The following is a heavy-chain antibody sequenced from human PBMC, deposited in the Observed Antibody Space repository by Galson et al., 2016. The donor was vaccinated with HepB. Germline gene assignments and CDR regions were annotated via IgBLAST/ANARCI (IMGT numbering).Heavy chain of an antibody. J-gene: IGHJ4*02. Sequence: TLRLSCAGSGLLLRGHGMHWVRQAPGKGLEWVAADSMDGRRKCYYDSVRGLFTISRDNSNNMLFLQLDSLRPDDTAVYYRAKRHEFCPPVGCAVDYWGQGSLVSVSA. D-gene: IGHD3-3*01. CDR2: DSMDGRRK. V-gene: IGHV3-30*18. CDR1: GLLLRGHG. CDR3: AKRHEFCPPVGCAVDY.